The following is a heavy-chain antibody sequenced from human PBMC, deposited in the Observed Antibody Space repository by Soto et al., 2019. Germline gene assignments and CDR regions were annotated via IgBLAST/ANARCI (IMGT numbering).Heavy chain of an antibody. CDR1: GGSISSYD. CDR2: IYYSGST. J-gene: IGHJ3*02. V-gene: IGHV4-59*08. CDR3: ARHVYDKMAKNAFDI. D-gene: IGHD3-9*01. Sequence: SETLALTCTVSGGSISSYDWSWIRQPPGKGLEWIGYIYYSGSTNYNPSLKSRVTISVDTSKNQFSLKLSSVTAADTAVYYCARHVYDKMAKNAFDIWGQGTMVTVSS.